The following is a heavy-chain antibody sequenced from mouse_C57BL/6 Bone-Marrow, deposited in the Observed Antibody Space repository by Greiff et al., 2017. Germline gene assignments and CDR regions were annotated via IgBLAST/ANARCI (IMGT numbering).Heavy chain of an antibody. CDR2: IDPSDSYT. CDR3: AREGNYVGYAMDY. D-gene: IGHD2-1*01. V-gene: IGHV1-69*01. CDR1: GYTFTSYW. J-gene: IGHJ4*01. Sequence: VQLQQPGAELVMPGASVKLSCKASGYTFTSYWMHWVKQRPGQGLEWIGEIDPSDSYTNYNQKFKGKSTLTVDKSSSTAYMQLSSLTSEDSAVYDSAREGNYVGYAMDYWGQGTSVTVSS.